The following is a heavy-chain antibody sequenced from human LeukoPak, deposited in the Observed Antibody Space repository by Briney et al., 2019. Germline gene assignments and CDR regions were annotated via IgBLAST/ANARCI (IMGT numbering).Heavy chain of an antibody. CDR2: ISSSSSYI. CDR1: GFTFSSYS. D-gene: IGHD3-10*01. J-gene: IGHJ6*02. CDR3: ARVKYGSGPYYGMDV. Sequence: GGSLRLSCAASGFTFSSYSMNWVRQAPGQGLEWVSSISSSSSYIYYADSVKGRFTISRDNAKNSLYLQMNSLRAEDTAVYYCARVKYGSGPYYGMDVWGQGTTVTVSS. V-gene: IGHV3-21*01.